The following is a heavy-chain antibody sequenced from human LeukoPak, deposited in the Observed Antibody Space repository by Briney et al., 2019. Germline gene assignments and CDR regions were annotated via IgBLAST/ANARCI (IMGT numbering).Heavy chain of an antibody. CDR3: ARDWRVTMVRGVYPLDY. Sequence: ASVKVSCKASGYTFTNYGISWVRQAPGQGPEWMGWISAYNGNTNYAQKLQGRVTMSTDTSTSTAYTGLRSLRSDDTAVYYCARDWRVTMVRGVYPLDYWGQGTLVTVSS. D-gene: IGHD3-10*01. CDR1: GYTFTNYG. CDR2: ISAYNGNT. V-gene: IGHV1-18*01. J-gene: IGHJ4*02.